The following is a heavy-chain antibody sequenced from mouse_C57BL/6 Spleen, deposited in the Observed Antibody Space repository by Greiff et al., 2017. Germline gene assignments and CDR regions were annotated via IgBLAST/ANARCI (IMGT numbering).Heavy chain of an antibody. D-gene: IGHD2-4*01. J-gene: IGHJ4*01. Sequence: VKVVESGPGLVAPSQSLSITCTVSGFSLTSYGVDWVRQSPGKGLEWLGVIWGVGSTNYNSALKSRLSISKDNSKSQVFLKMNSLQTDDTAMYYCARTDYGYAMDYWGQGTSVTVSS. CDR1: GFSLTSYG. V-gene: IGHV2-6*01. CDR3: ARTDYGYAMDY. CDR2: IWGVGST.